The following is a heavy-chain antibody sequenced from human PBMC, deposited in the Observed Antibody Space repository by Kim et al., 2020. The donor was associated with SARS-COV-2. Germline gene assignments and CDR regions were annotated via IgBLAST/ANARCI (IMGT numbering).Heavy chain of an antibody. V-gene: IGHV1-2*02. J-gene: IGHJ6*02. CDR3: ARETMLDCYGMDV. CDR1: GYTFTGYY. Sequence: ASVKVSCKASGYTFTGYYMHWVRQAPGQGLEWMGWINPNSGGTNYAQKFQGRVTMTRDTSISTAYMELSRLRSDDTAVYYCARETMLDCYGMDVWGQGTTVTVSS. CDR2: INPNSGGT. D-gene: IGHD2-2*03.